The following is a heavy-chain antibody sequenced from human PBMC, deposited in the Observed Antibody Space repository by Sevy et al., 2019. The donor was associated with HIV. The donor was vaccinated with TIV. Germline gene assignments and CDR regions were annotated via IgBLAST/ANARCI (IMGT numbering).Heavy chain of an antibody. V-gene: IGHV3-7*03. J-gene: IGHJ3*02. D-gene: IGHD3-3*01. CDR2: IKQDGSEK. CDR3: AREWGGGYDFWSGYYTAFDI. CDR1: GFTFSSYW. Sequence: GGSLRLSCAASGFTFSSYWMSWVRQAPGKGLEWVANIKQDGSEKYYVDSVKGRFTISRDNTKNSLYLKMNSLRAEDTAVYYCAREWGGGYDFWSGYYTAFDIWGQGTMVTVSS.